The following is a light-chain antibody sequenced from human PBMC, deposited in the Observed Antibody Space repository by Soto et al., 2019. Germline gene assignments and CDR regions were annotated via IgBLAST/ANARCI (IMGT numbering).Light chain of an antibody. CDR2: RNS. V-gene: IGLV1-47*01. J-gene: IGLJ3*02. CDR1: SSNIVTNH. CDR3: AAWDDSLSGWV. Sequence: QSVLTQPPSASGTPGQRVTISCSGGSSNIVTNHVYWYQHLPGTAPKLLIYRNSLRPSGVPDRFSGSKSGTSASLAISGIRSEDEADYYCAAWDDSLSGWVFGGGTKLTVL.